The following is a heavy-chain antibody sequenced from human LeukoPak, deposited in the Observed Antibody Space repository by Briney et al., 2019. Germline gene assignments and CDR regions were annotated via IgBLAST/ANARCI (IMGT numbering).Heavy chain of an antibody. J-gene: IGHJ6*03. CDR3: ARGEDYNYYYYMDV. CDR2: ISSSGSTI. CDR1: GFTFSDYY. V-gene: IGHV3-11*01. Sequence: GGSLRLSCAASGFTFSDYYMSWIRQAPGKGLERVSYISSSGSTIYYADSVKGRFTISRDNAKNSLYPQMNSLRAEDTAVYYCARGEDYNYYYYMDVWGKGTTVTVSS.